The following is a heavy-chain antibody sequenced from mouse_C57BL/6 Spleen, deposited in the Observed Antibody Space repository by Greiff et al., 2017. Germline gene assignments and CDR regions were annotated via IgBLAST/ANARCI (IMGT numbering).Heavy chain of an antibody. Sequence: VQLQQSGPELVKPGASVKISCKASGYTFTDYYMNWVKQSHGKSLEWIGDINPNNGGTSYNQKFKGKATLTVDKSSSTAYMELRSLTSEDSAVYYCAKGQTAQAYYAMDYWGQGTSVTVSS. J-gene: IGHJ4*01. CDR3: AKGQTAQAYYAMDY. CDR1: GYTFTDYY. V-gene: IGHV1-26*01. CDR2: INPNNGGT. D-gene: IGHD3-2*02.